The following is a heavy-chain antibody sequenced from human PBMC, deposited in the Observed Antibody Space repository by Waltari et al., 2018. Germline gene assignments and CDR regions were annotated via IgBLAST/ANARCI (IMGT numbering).Heavy chain of an antibody. D-gene: IGHD3-10*01. CDR2: IYYSGST. CDR3: ARQSLAMVRGVPAIYFDY. Sequence: QLQLQESGPGLVKPSETLSLTCTVSGGSISSSSYYWGWIRQPPGKGLEWIGSIYYSGSTYYNPSLKSRVTISVDTSKNQFSLKLSSVTAADTAVYYCARQSLAMVRGVPAIYFDYWGQGTLVTVSS. CDR1: GGSISSSSYY. V-gene: IGHV4-39*01. J-gene: IGHJ4*02.